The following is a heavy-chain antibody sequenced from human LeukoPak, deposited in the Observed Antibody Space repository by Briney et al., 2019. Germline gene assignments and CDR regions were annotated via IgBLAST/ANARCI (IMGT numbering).Heavy chain of an antibody. J-gene: IGHJ4*02. CDR2: ISSSGSTI. CDR3: ARAPVYYDFWSGYYDY. V-gene: IGHV3-48*03. CDR1: GFTFSSYE. D-gene: IGHD3-3*01. Sequence: GGSLRLSCAASGFTFSSYEMNWVRQAAGKGLEWVSYISSSGSTIYYADSVKGRFTISRDDAKNSLYLQMNSLRAEDTAVYYCARAPVYYDFWSGYYDYWGQGTLVTVSS.